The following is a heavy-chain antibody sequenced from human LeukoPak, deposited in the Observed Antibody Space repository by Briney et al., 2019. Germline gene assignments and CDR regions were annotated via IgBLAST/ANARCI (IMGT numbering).Heavy chain of an antibody. CDR2: MYYSGST. J-gene: IGHJ5*02. CDR3: ARDPYGDYSNLFDP. CDR1: GGSISSSSYY. V-gene: IGHV4-39*02. Sequence: PSETLSLTCTVSGGSISSSSYYWGWIRQPPGRGLEWIGTMYYSGSTYYNPSLKSRVTISVDTSQNQFSLKLSSVTAADTAVYYWARDPYGDYSNLFDPWGQGTLVTVSS. D-gene: IGHD4-17*01.